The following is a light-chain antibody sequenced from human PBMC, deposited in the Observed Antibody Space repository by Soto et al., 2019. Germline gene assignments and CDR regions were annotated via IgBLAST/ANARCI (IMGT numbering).Light chain of an antibody. V-gene: IGLV2-14*01. J-gene: IGLJ2*01. CDR1: SSDVGGYNY. CDR2: DVS. CDR3: SSYTSSSTLEV. Sequence: QSVLTQPASVSGSPGQSITISCTGTSSDVGGYNYVSWYQQHPGKAPKLMIYDVSNRPSGVSNRFSGSKSGNTASLTISGLQDEDEDDYYCSSYTSSSTLEVFGGGTKLTVL.